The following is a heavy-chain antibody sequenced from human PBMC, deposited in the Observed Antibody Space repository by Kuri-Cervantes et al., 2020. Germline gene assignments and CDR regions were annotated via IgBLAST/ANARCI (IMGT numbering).Heavy chain of an antibody. D-gene: IGHD6-13*01. CDR3: AKDRIGYSSSWAPDY. V-gene: IGHV3-30*18. CDR1: GFTFSSYG. Sequence: GGSLRLSCAASGFTFSSYGMHWVRQAPGKGLEWVAVISYDGSNKYYADSVKVRFTISRDNSKNTLYLQMNSLRAEDTAVYYCAKDRIGYSSSWAPDYWGQGTLVTVSS. CDR2: ISYDGSNK. J-gene: IGHJ4*02.